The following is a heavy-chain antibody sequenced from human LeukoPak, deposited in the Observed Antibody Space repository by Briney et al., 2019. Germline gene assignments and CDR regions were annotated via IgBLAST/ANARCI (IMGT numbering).Heavy chain of an antibody. CDR1: GFTFDDYA. V-gene: IGHV3-9*01. Sequence: GGSLRLSCAASGFTFDDYAMHWVRQAPGKGLEWVSGIDWNSGIIGYADSVKGRFTISRDNAKNFLYLQMNSLRAEDTAVYYCAKRYYGSGNYDPLFEYWGQGTLVTVSS. J-gene: IGHJ4*02. D-gene: IGHD3-10*01. CDR2: IDWNSGII. CDR3: AKRYYGSGNYDPLFEY.